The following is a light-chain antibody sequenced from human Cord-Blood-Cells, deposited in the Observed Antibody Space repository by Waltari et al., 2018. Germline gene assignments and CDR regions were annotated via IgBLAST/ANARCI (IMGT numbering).Light chain of an antibody. CDR3: LQHNSYPWT. CDR1: QGIRND. J-gene: IGKJ1*01. V-gene: IGKV1-17*01. CDR2: AAS. Sequence: LHMPQSPSSLSASVGDRVTITCRASQGIRNDLGWYQQKPGEASKRLIYAASRLQSGVPSRCSGSGSVTEFTITISSLQAEDFATYCCLQHNSYPWTFGQGTKVEIK.